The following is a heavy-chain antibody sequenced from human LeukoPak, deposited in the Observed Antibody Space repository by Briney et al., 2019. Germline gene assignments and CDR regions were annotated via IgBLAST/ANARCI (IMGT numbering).Heavy chain of an antibody. Sequence: PGGSLRLSCAISGFTFSRYWMTWVRQAPGKGLEWVSGIVGSGGSTYYADSVKGRFTISRDNSKNTVYLQMNSLRAEDTAVYYCAKTTAGYSSGRYPGWPVDYWGQGTLVTVSS. V-gene: IGHV3-23*01. CDR2: IVGSGGST. CDR1: GFTFSRYW. J-gene: IGHJ4*02. CDR3: AKTTAGYSSGRYPGWPVDY. D-gene: IGHD6-19*01.